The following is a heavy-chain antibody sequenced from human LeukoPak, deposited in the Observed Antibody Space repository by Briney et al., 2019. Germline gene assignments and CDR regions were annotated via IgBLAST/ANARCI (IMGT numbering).Heavy chain of an antibody. CDR1: GGSISSGDYY. D-gene: IGHD2-2*01. CDR2: IYYSGST. V-gene: IGHV4-30-4*08. Sequence: PSQTLSLTRTVSGGSISSGDYYWSWIRQPPGKGLEWIGYIYYSGSTYYNPSLKSRVTISVDTSKNQFSLKLSSVTAAETAVYYCSRVSTRAIRFDYWGQGTLVTVSS. J-gene: IGHJ4*02. CDR3: SRVSTRAIRFDY.